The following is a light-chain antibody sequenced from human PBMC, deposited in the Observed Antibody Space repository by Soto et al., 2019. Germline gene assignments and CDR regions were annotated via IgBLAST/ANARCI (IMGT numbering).Light chain of an antibody. J-gene: IGLJ1*01. CDR2: GVT. V-gene: IGLV2-8*01. CDR3: SSYAGNNISLV. CDR1: SNDIGGFKY. Sequence: QSALTQPPSASGSPGQSVTISCSGTSNDIGGFKYVSWYQQHPGKAPKLMIYGVTERPSGVPDRFSGSKSGNTASLTVSGLQADDEADYYCSSYAGNNISLVVGTGTKLTVL.